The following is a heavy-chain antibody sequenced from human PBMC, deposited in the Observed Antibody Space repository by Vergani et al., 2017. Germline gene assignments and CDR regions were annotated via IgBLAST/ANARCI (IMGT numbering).Heavy chain of an antibody. CDR3: ATGLVGAGGY. J-gene: IGHJ4*02. CDR2: ISSSSSYI. V-gene: IGHV3-21*01. D-gene: IGHD1-26*01. CDR1: GFTFSSYS. Sequence: EVKLVESGGGLVKPGGSLRLSCAASGFTFSSYSMNWVRQAPGKGLEWVSSISSSSSYIYYADSVKGRFTISRDNAKNSLYLQMNSLRAEDTAVYYCATGLVGAGGYWGQGTLVTVSS.